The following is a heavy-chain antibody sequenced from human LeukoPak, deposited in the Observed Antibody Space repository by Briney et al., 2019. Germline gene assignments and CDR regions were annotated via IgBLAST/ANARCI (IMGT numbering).Heavy chain of an antibody. CDR2: INTDGSST. CDR3: AKAREKYYYDSSGRGDAFDI. CDR1: GFTFSFYW. J-gene: IGHJ3*02. V-gene: IGHV3-74*01. D-gene: IGHD3-22*01. Sequence: PGGSLRLSCAASGFTFSFYWMHWVRQAPGKGLVWVSHINTDGSSTSYADSVKGRFTISRDNAKNTPFLQMNSLRAEDTAVYYCAKAREKYYYDSSGRGDAFDIWGQGTMVIVSS.